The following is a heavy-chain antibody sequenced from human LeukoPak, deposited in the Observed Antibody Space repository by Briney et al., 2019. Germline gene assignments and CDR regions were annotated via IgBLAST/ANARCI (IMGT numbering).Heavy chain of an antibody. CDR1: GFSFSIHW. CDR3: ARVRRNDYTPFYFDY. Sequence: GGSLRLSCAASGFSFSIHWMSWVRQAPGKGLEWVANIKQDGSEKYYVDSVKGRFTISRDNAKNSVYLQMNSLRGDDTAVYYCARVRRNDYTPFYFDYWGQGTLVTGSS. D-gene: IGHD4-11*01. V-gene: IGHV3-7*01. J-gene: IGHJ4*02. CDR2: IKQDGSEK.